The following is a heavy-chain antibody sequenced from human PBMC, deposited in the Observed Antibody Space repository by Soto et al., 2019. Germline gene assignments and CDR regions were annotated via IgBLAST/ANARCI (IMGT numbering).Heavy chain of an antibody. Sequence: QVQLVQSGAGVKKPGSSVKVSCTASGGTFSSYAISWVRQAPGQGLEWMGGIIPIFGTANYAQKFQGRVTITADESTSTDYMELSSLRSEDTAVYYCARDQGASSSWSAFVDYWGQGTLVTVSS. CDR1: GGTFSSYA. CDR2: IIPIFGTA. D-gene: IGHD6-13*01. CDR3: ARDQGASSSWSAFVDY. V-gene: IGHV1-69*01. J-gene: IGHJ4*02.